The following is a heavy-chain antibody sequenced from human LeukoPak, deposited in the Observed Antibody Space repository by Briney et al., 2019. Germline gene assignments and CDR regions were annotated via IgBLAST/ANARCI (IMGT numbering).Heavy chain of an antibody. D-gene: IGHD3-9*01. V-gene: IGHV4-59*08. J-gene: IGHJ5*02. Sequence: SETLSLTCTVSGGSISSYYWSWIRQPPGKGLEWIGYIYYSGSTNYNPSLKSRATISVDTSKNQFSLKLSSVTAADTAVYYCARQCSHILTTRSWFEPRGQGTLVTVSS. CDR3: ARQCSHILTTRSWFEP. CDR2: IYYSGST. CDR1: GGSISSYY.